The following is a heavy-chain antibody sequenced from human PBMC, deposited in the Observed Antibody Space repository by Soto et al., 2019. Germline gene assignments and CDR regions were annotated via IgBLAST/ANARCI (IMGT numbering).Heavy chain of an antibody. CDR2: ISYDGSNK. J-gene: IGHJ4*02. CDR1: GSTFSCYG. Sequence: PGGSLGLSCAASGSTFSCYGMHWVRQAPGKGLEWVAVISYDGSNKYYADSVKGRFTISRDNSKNSLYLQMNSLRAEDTAVYYCTRARSIGSTDYWGQGTLVTVSS. D-gene: IGHD3-10*01. V-gene: IGHV3-30*03. CDR3: TRARSIGSTDY.